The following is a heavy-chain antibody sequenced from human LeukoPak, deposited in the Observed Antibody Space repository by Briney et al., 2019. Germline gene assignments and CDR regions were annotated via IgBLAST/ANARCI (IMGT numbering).Heavy chain of an antibody. D-gene: IGHD3-22*01. Sequence: SETLSLTCTVSGGSISSSSYYWGWIRQPPGKGLEWIGSIYYSGSTYYNPSLKSRVTISVDTSKNQFSLKLSSVTAADTAVYYCARDYYDSSGYDTFDIWGQGTMVTVSS. V-gene: IGHV4-39*07. CDR3: ARDYYDSSGYDTFDI. CDR1: GGSISSSSYY. J-gene: IGHJ3*02. CDR2: IYYSGST.